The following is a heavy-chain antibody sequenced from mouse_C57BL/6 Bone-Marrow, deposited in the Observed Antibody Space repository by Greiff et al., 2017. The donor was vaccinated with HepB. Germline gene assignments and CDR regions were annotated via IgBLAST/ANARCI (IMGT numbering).Heavy chain of an antibody. CDR3: ARNYDRSYWFAY. J-gene: IGHJ3*01. CDR2: IYPGDGDT. V-gene: IGHV1-82*01. Sequence: VQLQQSGPELVKPGASVKISCKASGYSFSSSWMNGVKQRTGKGLEWIGRIYPGDGDTNYNGKFKGKATLTADKSSSTAYTQLSSLPSEDSAVYYYARNYDRSYWFAYWGQAPLVTVS. CDR1: GYSFSSSW. D-gene: IGHD1-1*01.